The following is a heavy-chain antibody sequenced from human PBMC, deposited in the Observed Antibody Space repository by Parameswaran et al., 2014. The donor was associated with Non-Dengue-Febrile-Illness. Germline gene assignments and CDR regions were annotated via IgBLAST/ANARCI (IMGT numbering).Heavy chain of an antibody. J-gene: IGHJ6*03. CDR2: ISSNGGST. D-gene: IGHD3-9*01. Sequence: WIRQPPGKGLEYVSAISSNGGSTYYADSVKGRFTISRDNSKNTLYLQMSSLRAEDTAVYYCVKGPYYDILTGYSVYYYYMDVWGKGTTVTVSS. CDR3: VKGPYYDILTGYSVYYYYMDV. V-gene: IGHV3-64D*06.